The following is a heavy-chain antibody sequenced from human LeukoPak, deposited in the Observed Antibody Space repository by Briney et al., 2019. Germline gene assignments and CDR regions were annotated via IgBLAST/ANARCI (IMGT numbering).Heavy chain of an antibody. J-gene: IGHJ4*02. CDR1: GFTFSSYS. CDR2: ISSSSSYI. CDR3: ARGDYDFWSGYYGVDY. D-gene: IGHD3-3*01. V-gene: IGHV3-21*01. Sequence: PGGSLRLSCAASGFTFSSYSMNWVRQAPGRGLEWVSSISSSSSYIYYADSVKGRFTISRDNAKNSLYLQMNSLRAEDTAVYYCARGDYDFWSGYYGVDYWGQGTLVTVSS.